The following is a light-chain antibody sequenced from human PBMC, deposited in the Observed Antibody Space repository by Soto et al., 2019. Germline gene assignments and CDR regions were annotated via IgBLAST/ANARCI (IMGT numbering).Light chain of an antibody. CDR3: QQYNNYWP. V-gene: IGKV1-5*02. J-gene: IGKJ1*01. CDR1: QSMSSW. CDR2: DAS. Sequence: DIQMTQSPSTLSASVGDRVTIICRASQSMSSWLAWYQQKPGKAPKLLIYDASSLESGVPSRFSGSGSGTEFTLTISSLQPDDFATYYCQQYNNYWPFGQGTKVDIK.